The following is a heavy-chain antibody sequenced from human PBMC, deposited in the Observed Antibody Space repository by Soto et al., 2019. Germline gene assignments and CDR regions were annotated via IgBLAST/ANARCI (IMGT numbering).Heavy chain of an antibody. Sequence: PGWSLRLSCAASGFTFSSYSMNWVRQAPGKGLEWASSISGGSGYIYYADSVKGRFTISRDNAKNSLFLQMDGLRDEDTAVYYCARDPGGSSSGGHFDYWGQGSMVTVSS. D-gene: IGHD6-6*01. CDR2: ISGGSGYI. CDR3: ARDPGGSSSGGHFDY. V-gene: IGHV3-21*01. CDR1: GFTFSSYS. J-gene: IGHJ4*02.